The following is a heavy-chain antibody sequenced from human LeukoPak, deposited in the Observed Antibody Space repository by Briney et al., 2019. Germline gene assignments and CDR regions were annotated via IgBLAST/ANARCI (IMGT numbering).Heavy chain of an antibody. CDR3: ARHYDILTGAPSYYYGMDV. Sequence: GGSLRLSCAASGFTFSSYWMSWVHQAPGKGLEWVANIKQDGSEKYYVDSVKGRFTISRDNAKNSLYLQMNSLRAEDTAVYYCARHYDILTGAPSYYYGMDVWGQGTTVTVSS. D-gene: IGHD3-9*01. CDR1: GFTFSSYW. V-gene: IGHV3-7*01. J-gene: IGHJ6*02. CDR2: IKQDGSEK.